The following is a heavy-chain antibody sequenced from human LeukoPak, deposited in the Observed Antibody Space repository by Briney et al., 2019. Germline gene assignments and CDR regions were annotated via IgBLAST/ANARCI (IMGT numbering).Heavy chain of an antibody. V-gene: IGHV3-15*01. Sequence: PGGSLRLSCAASGFTFSNAWMSWVRQAPGKGLEWVGRIKSKTDGGTTDYAAPVKGRFTISRDDSKNTLYLQMNSLKTEDTAVYYCTTDAHCSGGSCYSDYWGQGTLVTVSS. D-gene: IGHD2-15*01. CDR3: TTDAHCSGGSCYSDY. CDR1: GFTFSNAW. CDR2: IKSKTDGGTT. J-gene: IGHJ4*02.